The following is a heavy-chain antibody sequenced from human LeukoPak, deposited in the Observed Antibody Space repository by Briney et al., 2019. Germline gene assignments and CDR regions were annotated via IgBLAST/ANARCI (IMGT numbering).Heavy chain of an antibody. Sequence: ASVKVSCKASGYTFTSYGISWVRQAPGQGLKWMGWTSAYNGNTNYAQKLQGRVTMTTDTSTSTAYMELRSLRSDDTAVYYCARDRSYYYDSSGPTDYWGQGTLVTVSS. D-gene: IGHD3-22*01. J-gene: IGHJ4*02. CDR2: TSAYNGNT. CDR3: ARDRSYYYDSSGPTDY. CDR1: GYTFTSYG. V-gene: IGHV1-18*01.